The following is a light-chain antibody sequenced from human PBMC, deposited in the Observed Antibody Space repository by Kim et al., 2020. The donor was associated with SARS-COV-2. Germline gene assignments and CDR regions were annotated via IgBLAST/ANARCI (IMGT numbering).Light chain of an antibody. CDR1: RGSIDENY. J-gene: IGLJ2*01. V-gene: IGLV6-57*03. CDR2: EDD. CDR3: QSYNRDNVL. Sequence: GKTVTTSCTRSRGSIDENYVQWYQQRPGGVPTTVIYEDDQRPSGVSDRFSGSIDNSSNSASLTISGLRTEDEADYYCQSYNRDNVLFGGGTQLTVL.